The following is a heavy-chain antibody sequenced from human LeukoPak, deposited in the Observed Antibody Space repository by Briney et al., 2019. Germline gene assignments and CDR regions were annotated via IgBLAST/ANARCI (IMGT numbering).Heavy chain of an antibody. D-gene: IGHD6-13*01. CDR3: ARDRGRYSSSLGGY. CDR2: IIPILGIA. Sequence: SVKVSCKASGGTFSSYAISWVRQAPGQGLEWMGRIIPILGIANYAQKFQGRVTITADKSTSTAYMELSSLRSEDTAVYYCARDRGRYSSSLGGYWGQETLVTVSS. V-gene: IGHV1-69*04. CDR1: GGTFSSYA. J-gene: IGHJ4*02.